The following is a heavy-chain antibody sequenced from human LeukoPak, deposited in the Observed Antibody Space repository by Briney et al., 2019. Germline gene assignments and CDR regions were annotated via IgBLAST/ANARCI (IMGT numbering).Heavy chain of an antibody. J-gene: IGHJ4*02. V-gene: IGHV3-33*01. CDR1: GFTFSSYG. CDR3: ASATEVWFGELWPPDY. Sequence: GGSLRLSCAASGFTFSSYGMHWVRQAPGKGLEWVAVIWYDGSNKYYADSVKGRFTISRDNSKNTLYLQMNSLRAEDTAVYYCASATEVWFGELWPPDYWGQGTLVTVSS. D-gene: IGHD3-10*01. CDR2: IWYDGSNK.